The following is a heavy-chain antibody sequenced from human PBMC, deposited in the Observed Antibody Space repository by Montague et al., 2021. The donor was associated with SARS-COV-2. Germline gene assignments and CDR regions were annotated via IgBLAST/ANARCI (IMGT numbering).Heavy chain of an antibody. CDR1: GFTFTSYA. CDR3: ARDQGGYSYNDY. CDR2: ISFDGTNK. V-gene: IGHV3-30-3*01. J-gene: IGHJ4*02. D-gene: IGHD5-18*01. Sequence: SLRLSCAASGFTFTSYAMHWVRQAPGKGLEWVAVISFDGTNKYYTDSVKGRFTISRDNSKYTLYLQMHSVRPEDTAVYYCARDQGGYSYNDYWGQGTLVTVSS.